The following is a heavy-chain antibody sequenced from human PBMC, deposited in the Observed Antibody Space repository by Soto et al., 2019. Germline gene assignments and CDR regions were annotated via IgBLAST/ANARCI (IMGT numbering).Heavy chain of an antibody. CDR1: GFTFSSYW. D-gene: IGHD3-10*01. CDR3: ARPEYYYGSGSYLYYYGMDV. Sequence: GGSLRLSCAASGFTFSSYWMSWVRQAPGKGLEWVANIKQDGSEKYYVDSVKGRFTISRDNAKNPLYLQMNSLRAEDTAVYYCARPEYYYGSGSYLYYYGMDVWGQGTTVTVSS. V-gene: IGHV3-7*01. J-gene: IGHJ6*02. CDR2: IKQDGSEK.